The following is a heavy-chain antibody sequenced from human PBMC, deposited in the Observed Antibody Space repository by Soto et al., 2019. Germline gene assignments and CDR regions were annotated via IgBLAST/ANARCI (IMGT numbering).Heavy chain of an antibody. V-gene: IGHV4-31*03. Sequence: QVQLQESGPGLVKPSQTLSLTCTFSGGSVSSVGYYWSWIRQHPGKGLEWIGFIFYRGSTFYNPSLKSRVTISVDSTKNQFSLKLSSVTAAVTAVYYCAWDYYGSGIGGHWFDPWGQGTLVTVSS. D-gene: IGHD3-10*01. CDR3: AWDYYGSGIGGHWFDP. CDR2: IFYRGST. CDR1: GGSVSSVGYY. J-gene: IGHJ5*02.